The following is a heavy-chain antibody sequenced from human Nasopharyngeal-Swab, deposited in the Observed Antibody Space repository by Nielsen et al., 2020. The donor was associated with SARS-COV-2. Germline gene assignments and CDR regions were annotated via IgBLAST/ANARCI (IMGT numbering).Heavy chain of an antibody. D-gene: IGHD2-21*01. CDR2: ISSSSSTI. CDR3: ARDSYPEEAYCGGDRYLNYYYYYGMDV. J-gene: IGHJ6*02. V-gene: IGHV3-48*04. Sequence: WIRQPPGKGLEWVSYISSSSSTIYYADSVKGRFTISRDNAKNSLYLQMNSLRAEDTAVYYCARDSYPEEAYCGGDRYLNYYYYYGMDVWGQGTTVTVSS.